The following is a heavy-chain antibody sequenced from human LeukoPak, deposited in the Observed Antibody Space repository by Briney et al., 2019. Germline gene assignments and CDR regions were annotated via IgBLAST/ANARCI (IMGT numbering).Heavy chain of an antibody. V-gene: IGHV6-1*01. J-gene: IGHJ4*02. CDR3: ARGLNWGGFDY. CDR1: GYSVTSKDTA. CDR2: PYYRSKWYN. D-gene: IGHD7-27*01. Sequence: SPTLSLTCAISGYSVTSKDTAWNWITQSPSRGLEWLGRPYYRSKWYNDYAVSVTSRIIITPVTSKNQFSLQLNSVTPEDTAMYYCARGLNWGGFDYWDQGNLVIVSS.